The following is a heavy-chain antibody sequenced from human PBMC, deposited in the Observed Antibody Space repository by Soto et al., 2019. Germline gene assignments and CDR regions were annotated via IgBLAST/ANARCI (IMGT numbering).Heavy chain of an antibody. D-gene: IGHD2-2*03. Sequence: KASETLSLTCAVSGGSISSSNWWSWVRQPPGKGLEWIGEIYHSGSTNYNPSLKSRVTISVDKSKNQFSLKLSSVTAADTAVYYCARLDIVVVPAGGWFDPWGQGTLVTVSS. V-gene: IGHV4-4*02. CDR2: IYHSGST. CDR1: GGSISSSNW. CDR3: ARLDIVVVPAGGWFDP. J-gene: IGHJ5*02.